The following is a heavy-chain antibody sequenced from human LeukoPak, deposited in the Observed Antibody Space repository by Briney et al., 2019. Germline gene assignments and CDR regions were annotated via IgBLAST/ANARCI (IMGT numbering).Heavy chain of an antibody. J-gene: IGHJ6*03. Sequence: GASVTVSFTASGYTFTIYAMNWVRQAPGPGLGWMGWINTNTGNPTYAQGFTGRFVFSLDTSVSTAYLQISSLMAEDTAVYYCARVVQDGDYYDSSGYYPADYMDVWGKGTTVTVSS. CDR2: INTNTGNP. D-gene: IGHD3-22*01. V-gene: IGHV7-4-1*02. CDR1: GYTFTIYA. CDR3: ARVVQDGDYYDSSGYYPADYMDV.